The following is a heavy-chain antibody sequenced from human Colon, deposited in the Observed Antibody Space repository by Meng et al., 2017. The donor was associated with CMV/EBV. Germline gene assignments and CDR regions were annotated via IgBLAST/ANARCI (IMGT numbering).Heavy chain of an antibody. V-gene: IGHV4-39*02. J-gene: IGHJ4*02. Sequence: EPGPRLVKPSATPSRSRTVSGGSISSPNSYWAWVRKPPGKGLEWIGSIYYTGGTFYSPSLKSRVTISIDTSKNHFSLKLNSVTAADTAMYYCTRETGGSSLAYWGQGILVTVSS. D-gene: IGHD6-13*01. CDR1: GGSISSPNSY. CDR3: TRETGGSSLAY. CDR2: IYYTGGT.